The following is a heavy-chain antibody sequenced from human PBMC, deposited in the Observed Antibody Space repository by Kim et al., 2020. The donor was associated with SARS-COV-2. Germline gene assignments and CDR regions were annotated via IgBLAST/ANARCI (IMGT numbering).Heavy chain of an antibody. D-gene: IGHD2-2*01. Sequence: SETLSLTCAVSGGSISSSNWWSWVRQPPGKGLEWIGEIYHSGSTNYNPSLKSRVIISVDKSNNQFSLKLSSVTAADTAAYYCRRCYLIVVVPADKDNVFWFDPWGEATLVTVSS. CDR1: GGSISSSNW. V-gene: IGHV4-4*02. CDR2: IYHSGST. CDR3: RRCYLIVVVPADKDNVFWFDP. J-gene: IGHJ5*02.